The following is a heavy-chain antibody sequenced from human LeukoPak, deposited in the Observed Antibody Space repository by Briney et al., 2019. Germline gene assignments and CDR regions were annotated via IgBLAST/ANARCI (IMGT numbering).Heavy chain of an antibody. Sequence: PGGSLRLSCAASGFTFSSYAMHWVRQAPGKGLEWVAVISYDGSNKYYADSVKGRFTISRDNSKNTLYLQMNSLRAEDTAVYYCARFIRRWGQGTLVTVSS. J-gene: IGHJ4*02. CDR3: ARFIRR. CDR2: ISYDGSNK. V-gene: IGHV3-30-3*01. CDR1: GFTFSSYA. D-gene: IGHD3-16*01.